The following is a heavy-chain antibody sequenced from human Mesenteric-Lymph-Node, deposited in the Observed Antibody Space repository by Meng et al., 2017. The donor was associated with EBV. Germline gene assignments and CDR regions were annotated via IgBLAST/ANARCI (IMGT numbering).Heavy chain of an antibody. CDR2: MYSSGST. D-gene: IGHD3-10*01. J-gene: IGHJ4*02. V-gene: IGHV4-30-4*01. CDR1: GASISSDNW. Sequence: QGHLQESGPGLGKPSGSLSLTCAVSGASISSDNWWIWVRQPPGKGLEWIGYMYSSGSTYYNPSLESRFAMSLDTYKNQFSLRLTSVTAADTALYYCARGAYEGSGSKFADWGQGTLVTVFS. CDR3: ARGAYEGSGSKFAD.